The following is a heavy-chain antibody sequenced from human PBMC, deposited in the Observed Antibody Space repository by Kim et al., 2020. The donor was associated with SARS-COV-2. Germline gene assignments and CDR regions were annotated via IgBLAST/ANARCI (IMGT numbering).Heavy chain of an antibody. CDR1: GGSISSYY. V-gene: IGHV4-59*08. D-gene: IGHD3-10*01. CDR3: SAGAQYYYRGSSFNFGY. Sequence: SETLSLTCTVSGGSISSYYWSWIRQPPGKGLEWIGEINYSGSTNYNPSLKSRVTISVDTSKNQFSLMLSSVTAADTAVYYCSAGAQYYYRGSSFNFGYWG. CDR2: INYSGST. J-gene: IGHJ4*01.